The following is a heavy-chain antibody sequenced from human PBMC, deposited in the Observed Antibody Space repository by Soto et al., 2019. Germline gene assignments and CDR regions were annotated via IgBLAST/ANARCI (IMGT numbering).Heavy chain of an antibody. D-gene: IGHD1-26*01. V-gene: IGHV3-30-3*01. J-gene: IGHJ3*02. CDR2: ISYDGSNK. CDR1: GFTFSSYA. CDR3: ASSLSEVGATVEAFDI. Sequence: PGGSLRLSCAASGFTFSSYAMHWVRQAPGKGLEWVAVISYDGSNKYYADSVKGRFTISRDNSKNTLYLQMNSLRAEDTAVYYCASSLSEVGATVEAFDIWGQGTMVTVS.